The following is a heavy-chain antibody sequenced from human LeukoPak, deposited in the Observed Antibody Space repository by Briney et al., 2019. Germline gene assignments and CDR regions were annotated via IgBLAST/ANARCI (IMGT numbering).Heavy chain of an antibody. J-gene: IGHJ5*02. CDR2: IHYTGST. CDR3: ARGRSSAGDNWFDP. Sequence: SETLSLTCTVSGGSITSSYWSWIRQSPGKGLEWIGYIHYTGSTNYNPSLKSRVTMLIGTSKNQFSLKLSSVTAADTTVYYCARGRSSAGDNWFDPWGQGTLVTVSS. V-gene: IGHV4-59*01. D-gene: IGHD7-27*01. CDR1: GGSITSSY.